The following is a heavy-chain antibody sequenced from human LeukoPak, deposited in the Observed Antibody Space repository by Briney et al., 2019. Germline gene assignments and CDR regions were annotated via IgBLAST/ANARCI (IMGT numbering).Heavy chain of an antibody. V-gene: IGHV1-69*01. Sequence: PGGSLRLSCAASGFTFSSYGMHWVRQAPGQGLEWMGGIIPIFGTANYAQKFQGRVTITADESTSTAYMELSSLRSEDTAVYYCARDRYSYDLYYYYGMDVWGQGTTVTVSS. D-gene: IGHD5-18*01. CDR3: ARDRYSYDLYYYYGMDV. CDR2: IIPIFGTA. CDR1: GFTFSSYG. J-gene: IGHJ6*02.